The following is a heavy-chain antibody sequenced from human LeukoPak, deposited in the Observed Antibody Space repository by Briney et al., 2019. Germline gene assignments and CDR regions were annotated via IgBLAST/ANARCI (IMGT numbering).Heavy chain of an antibody. Sequence: GGSLRLSCEASGFTFEDYGMSWVRQAPGKGLEWVSGINWNGYSKGYADSVKGRFSISRHNAKNSLYLQMSRLRVEDTAVYYCAKDNTDYVWGSYREFDYWGQGTLVTVSS. CDR3: AKDNTDYVWGSYREFDY. V-gene: IGHV3-20*04. D-gene: IGHD3-16*02. CDR1: GFTFEDYG. CDR2: INWNGYSK. J-gene: IGHJ4*02.